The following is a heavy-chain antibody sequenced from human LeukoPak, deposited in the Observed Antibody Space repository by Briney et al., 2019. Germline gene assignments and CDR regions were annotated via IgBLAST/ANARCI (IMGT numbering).Heavy chain of an antibody. CDR3: ARDRRVLMVYAEYYFDY. Sequence: SETLSLTCTVSGGSISSYYWSWIRQPAGQGLEWIWRIYTSGSTNYNPSLKSRVTMSVDTSKNQFSLKLSSVTAADTAVYYCARDRRVLMVYAEYYFDYWGQGTLVTVSS. CDR1: GGSISSYY. CDR2: IYTSGST. D-gene: IGHD2-8*01. J-gene: IGHJ4*02. V-gene: IGHV4-4*07.